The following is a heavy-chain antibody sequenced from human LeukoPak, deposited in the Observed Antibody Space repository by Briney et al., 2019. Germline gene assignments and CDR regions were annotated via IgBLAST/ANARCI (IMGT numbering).Heavy chain of an antibody. CDR2: IYSGGST. CDR3: ARDRYYDSSGHREYYYYYGVDV. Sequence: GGSLRLSCAASGFTVSSNYMSWVRQAPGKGLEWVSVIYSGGSTYYADSVKGRFTISRDNSKNTLYLQMNSLRAEDTAVYYCARDRYYDSSGHREYYYYYGVDVWGQGTTVTVSS. V-gene: IGHV3-66*01. D-gene: IGHD3-22*01. J-gene: IGHJ6*02. CDR1: GFTVSSNY.